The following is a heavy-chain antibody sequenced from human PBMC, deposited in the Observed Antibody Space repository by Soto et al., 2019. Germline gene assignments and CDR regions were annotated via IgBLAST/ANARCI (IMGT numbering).Heavy chain of an antibody. CDR1: ADTFNSYS. Sequence: QVQLVQSGAEVKKPGSSVKVSCKASADTFNSYSLSWLRQAPGQRLEWMGGITPVFGTADYAQSFEDRLTITADDSTSTVYMELSSLRSDDTAVYYCARSLEGTTVTNWFDPWGQGALGTVS. D-gene: IGHD4-17*01. J-gene: IGHJ5*02. CDR2: ITPVFGTA. CDR3: ARSLEGTTVTNWFDP. V-gene: IGHV1-69*01.